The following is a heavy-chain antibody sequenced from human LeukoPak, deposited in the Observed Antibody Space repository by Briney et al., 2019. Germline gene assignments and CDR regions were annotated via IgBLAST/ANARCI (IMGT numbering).Heavy chain of an antibody. V-gene: IGHV3-48*03. Sequence: GGSLRLSCAASGFTFSSYEMNWVRQAPGKGLEWVSYISSSGSTIYYADSVKGRFTISRDNAKNSLYLQMNSLRAEDTAVYYCASVPTYYYYYYMDVWGKGTTVTVSS. CDR3: ASVPTYYYYYYMDV. CDR1: GFTFSSYE. D-gene: IGHD6-6*01. J-gene: IGHJ6*03. CDR2: ISSSGSTI.